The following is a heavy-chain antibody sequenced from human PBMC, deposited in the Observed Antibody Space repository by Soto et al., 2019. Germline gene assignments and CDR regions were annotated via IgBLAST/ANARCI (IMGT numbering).Heavy chain of an antibody. V-gene: IGHV1-69*01. CDR2: IIPVLGTQ. CDR3: AASAGLVHLLNSYGLNA. J-gene: IGHJ6*02. D-gene: IGHD6-13*01. Sequence: QVHLVQSSAEVKKTGSSVKVSCKASGGTFTSTAFSWVRQAPGQGLEWMGGIIPVLGTQNYAQKFQARVTLTAAASTTTVRMELSSLRSHYTAVYYGAASAGLVHLLNSYGLNAGGQGTTVTFSS. CDR1: GGTFTSTA.